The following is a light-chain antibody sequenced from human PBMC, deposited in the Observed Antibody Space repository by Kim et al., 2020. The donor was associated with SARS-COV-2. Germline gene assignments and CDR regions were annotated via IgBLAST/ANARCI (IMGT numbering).Light chain of an antibody. CDR2: DVS. CDR1: QSVNNY. J-gene: IGKJ4*01. V-gene: IGKV3-11*01. Sequence: EIVLTQSPATLSLSPGERATLSCRASQSVNNYLAWYQQKPGQAPRLLIYDVSKRATGVPARFSGSGSGTDFTLTISSLEPADFAVYYCQQRTNWPRALTFGGGTKVDIK. CDR3: QQRTNWPRALT.